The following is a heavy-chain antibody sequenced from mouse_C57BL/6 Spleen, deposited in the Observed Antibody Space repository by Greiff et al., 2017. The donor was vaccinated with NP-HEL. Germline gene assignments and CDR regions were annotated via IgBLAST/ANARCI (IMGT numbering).Heavy chain of an antibody. CDR1: GFTFSDYG. CDR2: ISSGSSTI. V-gene: IGHV5-17*01. Sequence: EVMLVESGGGLVKPGGSLKLSCAASGFTFSDYGMHWVRQAPEKGLEWVAYISSGSSTIYYADTVKGRFTISRDNAKNTLFLQMTSLRSEDTAMYYCARPFDYAMDYWGQVTSVTVSS. J-gene: IGHJ4*01. CDR3: ARPFDYAMDY.